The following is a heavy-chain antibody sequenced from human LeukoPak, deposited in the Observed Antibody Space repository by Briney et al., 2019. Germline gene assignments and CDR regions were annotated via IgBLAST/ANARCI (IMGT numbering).Heavy chain of an antibody. CDR1: GFTFSSYW. CDR3: ARASYYYDSSGYYYFYYYYYYMDV. Sequence: PGGSLRLSCGASGFTFSSYWMSWVRQAPGKGLEWVANIKQDGSEKYYVDSVKGRFTISRDNAKNSLYLQMNSLRAEDTAVYYCARASYYYDSSGYYYFYYYYYYMDVWGKGTTVTVSS. V-gene: IGHV3-7*01. J-gene: IGHJ6*03. D-gene: IGHD3-22*01. CDR2: IKQDGSEK.